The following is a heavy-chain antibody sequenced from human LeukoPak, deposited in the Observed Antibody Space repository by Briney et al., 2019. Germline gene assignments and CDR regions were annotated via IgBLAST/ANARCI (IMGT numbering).Heavy chain of an antibody. V-gene: IGHV4-59*01. D-gene: IGHD6-19*01. Sequence: NPSETLSLTCTVSGGSISSYYWSWIRQPPGKGLEWIGYIYYTGSTNYNPSLKSRVTMSIDTSKNQFSLKVNSVTAADTAFYYCVRARSGWYGLFNYWGRGTLVTVSA. CDR3: VRARSGWYGLFNY. J-gene: IGHJ4*02. CDR1: GGSISSYY. CDR2: IYYTGST.